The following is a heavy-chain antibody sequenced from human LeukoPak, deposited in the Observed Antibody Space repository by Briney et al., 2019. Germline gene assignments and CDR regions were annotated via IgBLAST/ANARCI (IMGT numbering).Heavy chain of an antibody. CDR2: ISGSGGST. J-gene: IGHJ5*02. V-gene: IGHV3-23*01. D-gene: IGHD2-2*01. CDR3: AKGPSLVVVPAATP. CDR1: GFTFSSYA. Sequence: PGGSLTLSCAASGFTFSSYAMSWVRQAPGKGLEWVSAISGSGGSTYYADSVKGRFTISRDNSKNTLYLQMNSLRAEDTAVYYGAKGPSLVVVPAATPWGQGTLVTVSS.